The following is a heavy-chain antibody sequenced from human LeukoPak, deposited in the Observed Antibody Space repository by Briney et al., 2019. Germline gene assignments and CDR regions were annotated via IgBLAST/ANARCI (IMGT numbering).Heavy chain of an antibody. J-gene: IGHJ4*02. D-gene: IGHD3-22*01. CDR2: FDPEDGET. CDR3: ATNILNYYDSSGSGY. V-gene: IGHV1-24*01. Sequence: ASVKVSCKVSGYTLTELSMHWVRQAPGKGLEWMGGFDPEDGETIYAQKFQGRVTMTEDTSTDTAYMELSSLRSEDTAVYYCATNILNYYDSSGSGYWGQGTLVTVSS. CDR1: GYTLTELS.